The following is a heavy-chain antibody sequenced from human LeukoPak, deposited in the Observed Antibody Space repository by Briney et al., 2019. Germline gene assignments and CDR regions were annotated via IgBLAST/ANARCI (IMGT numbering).Heavy chain of an antibody. D-gene: IGHD4-17*01. Sequence: ASVKASCKASGYTFTGYYMHWVRQAPGQGLEWMGWINPNSGGTNYAQKFQGRVTMTRDTSISTAYMELSRLRSDDTAVYYCARDTSLTATTPYYYMDVWGKGTTVTISS. J-gene: IGHJ6*03. CDR2: INPNSGGT. V-gene: IGHV1-2*02. CDR3: ARDTSLTATTPYYYMDV. CDR1: GYTFTGYY.